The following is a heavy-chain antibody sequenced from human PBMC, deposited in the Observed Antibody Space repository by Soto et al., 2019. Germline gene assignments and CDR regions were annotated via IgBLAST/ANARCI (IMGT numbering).Heavy chain of an antibody. J-gene: IGHJ4*02. CDR3: ARHTPAISISDH. CDR1: GGFIRSVRYY. D-gene: IGHD2-15*01. V-gene: IGHV4-39*01. Sequence: SETLSHRNSVSGGFIRSVRYYWGWFRQPPGRGLEWIGSIYYSGSTYYNPSLKSRVTISVDTSKNQFSLKLSSVTAADTAVYYCARHTPAISISDHWGQGTLVTVS. CDR2: IYYSGST.